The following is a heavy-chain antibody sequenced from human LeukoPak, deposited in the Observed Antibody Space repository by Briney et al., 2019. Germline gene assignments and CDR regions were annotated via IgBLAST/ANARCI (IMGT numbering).Heavy chain of an antibody. D-gene: IGHD1-26*01. CDR1: GGSISSSY. CDR3: AREPPPIVGTKTYDC. V-gene: IGHV4-4*07. CDR2: IYPSGTT. J-gene: IGHJ4*02. Sequence: SETLSLTCTVSGGSISSSYWHWIRQPAGKGLEWIGRIYPSGTTDYNPSLKSRVTMSVDTSKKQLSLKLRSVTAADTAVYYCAREPPPIVGTKTYDCWGQGTLVTVSS.